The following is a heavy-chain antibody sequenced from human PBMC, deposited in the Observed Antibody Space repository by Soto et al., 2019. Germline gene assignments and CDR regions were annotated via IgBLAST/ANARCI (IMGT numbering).Heavy chain of an antibody. Sequence: EVQLVESGGGLVKPGGSLRLSCSASGFTFKNDWFNWVRQAPGQGLEWVGRVRSKADGGPIEYAAPVNARFSISREDSKNMLYLQMKSLKTEDTALYYFTTVYIVGAVASTDFDYCGRGTLVTVSS. CDR1: GFTFKNDW. D-gene: IGHD2-15*01. J-gene: IGHJ4*02. CDR2: VRSKADGGPI. CDR3: TTVYIVGAVASTDFDY. V-gene: IGHV3-15*07.